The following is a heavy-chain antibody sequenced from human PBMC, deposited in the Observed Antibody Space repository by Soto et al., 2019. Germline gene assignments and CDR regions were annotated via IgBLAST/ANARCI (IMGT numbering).Heavy chain of an antibody. CDR1: GGSFSGYY. Sequence: TSETLSLTCAVYGGSFSGYYWSWIRQPPGKGLEWIGEINHSGSTNYNPSLKSRVTVSVDASKNQFSLNLTSVTAADTAVYYCARGHRYSSRWYYWGQGTLVTVSS. CDR3: ARGHRYSSRWYY. D-gene: IGHD6-13*01. V-gene: IGHV4-34*01. CDR2: INHSGST. J-gene: IGHJ4*02.